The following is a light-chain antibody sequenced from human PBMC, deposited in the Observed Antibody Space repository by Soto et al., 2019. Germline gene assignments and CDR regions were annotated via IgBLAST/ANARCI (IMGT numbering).Light chain of an antibody. J-gene: IGKJ2*01. V-gene: IGKV3-15*01. Sequence: EIVLTQPPATLSVSPGERATLSCRASQSVRSNLAWYQQKPGQAPRLLIYDASTRATGIPATFSGSGSGTEFTLTISSLQSEDFAVYYCQQYSNWPPMYTFGQGTKLEI. CDR3: QQYSNWPPMYT. CDR2: DAS. CDR1: QSVRSN.